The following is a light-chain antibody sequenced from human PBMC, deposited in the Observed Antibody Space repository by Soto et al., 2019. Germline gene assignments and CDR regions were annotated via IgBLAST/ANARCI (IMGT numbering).Light chain of an antibody. CDR1: QGITYY. Sequence: DIQMTQSPSSLSASVGDRVTITCRASQGITYYLAWFQQKPGKAPNSLIYGASSLQSGVPSRFNGSGFGTDFSLTISSLQPEDIATYYCHQYDSYPRTFGPGTKVEIK. CDR3: HQYDSYPRT. CDR2: GAS. V-gene: IGKV1-16*01. J-gene: IGKJ3*01.